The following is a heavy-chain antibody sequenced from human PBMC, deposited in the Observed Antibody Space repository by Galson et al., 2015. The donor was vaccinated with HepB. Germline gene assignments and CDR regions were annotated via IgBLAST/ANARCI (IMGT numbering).Heavy chain of an antibody. CDR3: ARLDDSGYYWDY. V-gene: IGHV1-3*01. CDR2: INGGNHNT. CDR1: GYTFTNFA. D-gene: IGHD3-3*01. J-gene: IGHJ4*02. Sequence: SVKVSCKASGYTFTNFAIHWARQAPGQRFEWMGWINGGNHNTRYSQRFQDRVTLTSDTSASMVFLELSSLRSEDTALYYCARLDDSGYYWDYWGQGTLVTVSS.